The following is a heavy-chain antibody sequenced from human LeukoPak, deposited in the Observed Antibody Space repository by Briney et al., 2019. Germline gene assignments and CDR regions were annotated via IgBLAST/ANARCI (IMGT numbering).Heavy chain of an antibody. Sequence: SETLSLTCAGSGGSISCNNWWLWVRQSPEKGLEWIGENYHDGSTTYNLPLKSRVTISMDKSQNQLSLKLNCVTAADTAVYYCARGPRRITIFGVDYYYYYMDVWGKGTTVTVSS. CDR1: GGSISCNNW. CDR3: ARGPRRITIFGVDYYYYYMDV. V-gene: IGHV4-4*02. D-gene: IGHD3-3*01. CDR2: NYHDGST. J-gene: IGHJ6*03.